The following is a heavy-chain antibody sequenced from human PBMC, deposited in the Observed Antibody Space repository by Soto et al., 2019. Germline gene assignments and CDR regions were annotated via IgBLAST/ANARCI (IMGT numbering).Heavy chain of an antibody. V-gene: IGHV3-23*01. D-gene: IGHD1-7*01. CDR1: GLTFSNYA. CDR2: MSGSSSTT. Sequence: GGSLRLSCATSGLTFSNYAMSWVRQAPGGGLEWVSSMSGSSSTTYYADSVKGRFTISRDRSKNTLYLQMSSLRAEETALYYCAKNQERELPRVIDFWGQGTLVTVSS. CDR3: AKNQERELPRVIDF. J-gene: IGHJ4*02.